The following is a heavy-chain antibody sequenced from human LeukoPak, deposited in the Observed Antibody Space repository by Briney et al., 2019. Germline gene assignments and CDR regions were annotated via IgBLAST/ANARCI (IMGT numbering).Heavy chain of an antibody. CDR2: IIPIFGTA. V-gene: IGHV1-69*13. D-gene: IGHD2-21*02. J-gene: IGHJ4*02. Sequence: SVKVSCKASGGTFSSYAISWVRQAPGQGLEWMGGIIPIFGTANYAQKFQGRVTITADESTSTAYMELSSLRSEDTAVYYCASALASCGGDCYPNYFDYWGQGTLVTVSS. CDR3: ASALASCGGDCYPNYFDY. CDR1: GGTFSSYA.